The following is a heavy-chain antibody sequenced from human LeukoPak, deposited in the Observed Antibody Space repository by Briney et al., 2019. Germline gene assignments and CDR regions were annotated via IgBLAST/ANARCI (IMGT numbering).Heavy chain of an antibody. J-gene: IGHJ4*02. Sequence: SETLSLTCAVYGGAFSGYYWSWIRQPPGKGLEWIGEINHSGSTDYNPSLKSRVTMSVDTSKNQFSLRLSSVTAADTSVYYCARKNITMIKGTLFDYWGQGILVTVSS. CDR2: INHSGST. CDR3: ARKNITMIKGTLFDY. CDR1: GGAFSGYY. D-gene: IGHD3-22*01. V-gene: IGHV4-34*01.